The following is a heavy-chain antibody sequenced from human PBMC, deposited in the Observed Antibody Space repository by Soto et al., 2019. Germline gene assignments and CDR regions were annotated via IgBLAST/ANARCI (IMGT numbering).Heavy chain of an antibody. CDR3: ARLYCSGEDCFYQIDY. J-gene: IGHJ4*02. CDR1: GFSFSHYS. Sequence: SGGSLRLSCAASGFSFSHYSMIWVRQAPGKGLEWLSYISSESGTIYYAESVKGRFTVSRDNAKNSLSLKMNILRDEDAATYYCARLYCSGEDCFYQIDYWGQGVLVTVSS. V-gene: IGHV3-48*02. D-gene: IGHD2-15*01. CDR2: ISSESGTI.